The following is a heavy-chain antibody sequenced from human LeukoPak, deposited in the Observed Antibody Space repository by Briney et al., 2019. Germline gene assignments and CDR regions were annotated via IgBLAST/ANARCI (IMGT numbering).Heavy chain of an antibody. J-gene: IGHJ4*02. D-gene: IGHD5-18*01. CDR3: ARGSSVDTAMVTDY. V-gene: IGHV1-8*01. CDR2: MNPNSGNT. Sequence: GASVKVSCKASGYTFTSYDINWVRQATGQGLEWMGWMNPNSGNTGYAQKFQGRVTMTRNTSISTAYMELSSLRSEYTAVYYCARGSSVDTAMVTDYWGQGTLVTVSS. CDR1: GYTFTSYD.